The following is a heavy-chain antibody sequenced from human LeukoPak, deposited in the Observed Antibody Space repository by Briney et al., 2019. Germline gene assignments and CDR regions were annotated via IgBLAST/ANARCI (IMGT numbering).Heavy chain of an antibody. CDR3: ARHEYRVAVPGTGWFDP. CDR1: GYSISSGYY. CDR2: IYHSGST. V-gene: IGHV4-38-2*01. J-gene: IGHJ5*02. Sequence: PSETLSLTCAVSGYSISSGYYWGWIRQPPGKGLEWIGSIYHSGSTYYNPSLKSRVTISVDTSKNQFSLKLSSVTAADTAVYYCARHEYRVAVPGTGWFDPWGQGTLVTVSS. D-gene: IGHD6-19*01.